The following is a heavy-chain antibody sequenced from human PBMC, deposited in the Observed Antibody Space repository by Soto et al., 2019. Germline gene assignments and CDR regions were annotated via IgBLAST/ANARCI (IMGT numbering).Heavy chain of an antibody. CDR3: AREVSSSSYYYFDY. V-gene: IGHV4-30-2*01. Sequence: PSETLSLTSAVSGGSISSGGYSWSWIRQPPGKGLGWIGYIYHSGSTYYNPSLKSRVTISVDRSKNQFSLKLSSVTAADTAVYYCAREVSSSSYYYFDYWGQGTLVTV. D-gene: IGHD6-6*01. CDR2: IYHSGST. CDR1: GGSISSGGYS. J-gene: IGHJ4*02.